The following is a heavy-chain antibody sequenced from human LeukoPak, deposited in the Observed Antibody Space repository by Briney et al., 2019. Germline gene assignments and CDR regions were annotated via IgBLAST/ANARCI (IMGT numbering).Heavy chain of an antibody. CDR2: IYTSGST. CDR1: GVSISSYY. D-gene: IGHD4-17*01. Sequence: PSETLSLTCTVSGVSISSYYWSWIRQPAGKGLEWIGRIYTSGSTNYNPSLKSRVTMSVDTSKNQFSLKLSSVTAADTAVYYCARATTVTPFYYYYGMDVWGQGTTVTVSS. J-gene: IGHJ6*02. V-gene: IGHV4-4*07. CDR3: ARATTVTPFYYYYGMDV.